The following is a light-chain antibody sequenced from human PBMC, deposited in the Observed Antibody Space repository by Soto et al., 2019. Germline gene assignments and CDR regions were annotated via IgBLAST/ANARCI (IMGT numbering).Light chain of an antibody. V-gene: IGLV2-8*01. J-gene: IGLJ1*01. Sequence: QSALTQPPSPSGSPGQSVTISCTGTSSEVGAYNYVSWYQQLPGKAPKLIIYEVSKRPSGVPDRFSGSKSGNTASLTVSGLQAEDEADYYCTSYAGTYSFFYVFGTGTKVTV. CDR1: SSEVGAYNY. CDR2: EVS. CDR3: TSYAGTYSFFYV.